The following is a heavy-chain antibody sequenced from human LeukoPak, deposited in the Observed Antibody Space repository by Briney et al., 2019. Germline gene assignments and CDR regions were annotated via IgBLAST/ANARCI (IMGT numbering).Heavy chain of an antibody. D-gene: IGHD2-21*02. CDR2: INFSGTNN. CDR1: GFSFSSYS. J-gene: IGHJ4*02. Sequence: PAGTLRLTCTASGFSFSSYSMNWVRQPPGKGLEWVSSINFSGTNNYYPDSMSGRITISRNNTRKLLFLQRNGMAAEEAAVDFCARNVGGGDTFDYWGQGTLVTVSS. CDR3: ARNVGGGDTFDY. V-gene: IGHV3-21*01.